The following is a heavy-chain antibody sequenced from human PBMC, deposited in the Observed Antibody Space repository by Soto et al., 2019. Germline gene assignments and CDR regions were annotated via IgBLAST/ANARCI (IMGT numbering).Heavy chain of an antibody. Sequence: GGSLRLSCVGSGFTFSNYWMHWVRQAPGKGLEWVSRVKSGGSSTSYADSVKGRFTISRDNAKNTLYLQMNSLRAEDTAVYYCARDLGTGDAFDIWGQGTMVTVSS. J-gene: IGHJ3*02. CDR2: VKSGGSST. V-gene: IGHV3-74*01. CDR3: ARDLGTGDAFDI. CDR1: GFTFSNYW.